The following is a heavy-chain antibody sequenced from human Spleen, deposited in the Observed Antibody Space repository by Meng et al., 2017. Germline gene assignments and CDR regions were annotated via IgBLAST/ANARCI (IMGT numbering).Heavy chain of an antibody. D-gene: IGHD6-13*01. CDR1: GGSISSSNW. Sequence: SETLSLTCAVSGGSISSSNWWSWVRQPPGKGLEWIGEIYHSGSTNYNPSLKSRATISVDKSKNQFSLKLSSVTAADTAVYYCASLIAAAGTWELYYFDYWGQGTLVTVSS. CDR2: IYHSGST. V-gene: IGHV4-4*02. CDR3: ASLIAAAGTWELYYFDY. J-gene: IGHJ4*02.